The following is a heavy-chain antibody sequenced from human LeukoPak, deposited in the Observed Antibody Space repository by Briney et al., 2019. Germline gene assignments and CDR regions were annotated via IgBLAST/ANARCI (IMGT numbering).Heavy chain of an antibody. D-gene: IGHD1-26*01. V-gene: IGHV3-43*02. Sequence: PGGSLRLSCAASGFTFDDYAMHWVRQAPGKGLEWVSLISGDGGSTYYADSVKGRFTISRDNSKNSLYLQMNSLRTEDTALYYCAKAKKYRVGASTTAPYYMDVWGKGTTLTVSS. J-gene: IGHJ6*03. CDR1: GFTFDDYA. CDR2: ISGDGGST. CDR3: AKAKKYRVGASTTAPYYMDV.